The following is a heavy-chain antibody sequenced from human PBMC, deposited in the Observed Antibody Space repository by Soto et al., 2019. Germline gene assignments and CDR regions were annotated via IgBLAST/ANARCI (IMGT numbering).Heavy chain of an antibody. CDR2: INPSGGST. CDR3: ARDAALEYFFCGSCYTSNLFDP. D-gene: IGHD2-15*01. V-gene: IGHV1-46*01. Sequence: ASVKVSCKASGYTFTSYYMHWVRQAPGQGLEWMGIINPSGGSTSYAQKFQGRVTMTRDTSTSTVYMELSSLRSEDTAVYYCARDAALEYFFCGSCYTSNLFDPRGQGTLVTVS. J-gene: IGHJ5*02. CDR1: GYTFTSYY.